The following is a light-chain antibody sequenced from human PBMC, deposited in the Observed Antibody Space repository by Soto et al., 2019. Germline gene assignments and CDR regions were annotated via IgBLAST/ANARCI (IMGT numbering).Light chain of an antibody. V-gene: IGLV2-14*01. CDR1: SSDVGNYKY. J-gene: IGLJ1*01. CDR2: EVS. CDR3: SSYTTSSALQV. Sequence: QSVLTQPASVSGSPGQSITISCTGTSSDVGNYKYVSWYQQHPGKAPKLMIYEVSNRPSGVSNRFSGSKSGNTASLTISGLQAEDETDYYCSSYTTSSALQVFGTGTKVTVL.